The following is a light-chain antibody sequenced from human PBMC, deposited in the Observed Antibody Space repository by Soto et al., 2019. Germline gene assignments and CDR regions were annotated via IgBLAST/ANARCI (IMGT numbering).Light chain of an antibody. Sequence: IEMTQSPSTLSSSLGDRVTITCRASQSVTTKLAWYQHKPGQAPTLLMSGASNRASGVPVRFSGSGSGTDFTLTITRLEPEDFALYYCQQYGGSPITFGLGTRLEIK. J-gene: IGKJ5*01. CDR2: GAS. V-gene: IGKV3-20*01. CDR3: QQYGGSPIT. CDR1: QSVTTK.